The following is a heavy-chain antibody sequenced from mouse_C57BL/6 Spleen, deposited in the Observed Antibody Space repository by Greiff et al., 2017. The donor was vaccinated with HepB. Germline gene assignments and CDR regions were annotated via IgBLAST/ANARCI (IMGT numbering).Heavy chain of an antibody. CDR3: ARLDYYYGSSYWYFDV. Sequence: EVKLVEPGGGLVKPGGSLKLSCAASGFTFSDYGMHWVRQAPEKGLEWVAYISSGSSTIYYADTVKGRFTISRDNAKNTLFLQMTSLRSEDTAMYYCARLDYYYGSSYWYFDVWGTGTTVTVSS. CDR1: GFTFSDYG. CDR2: ISSGSSTI. J-gene: IGHJ1*03. D-gene: IGHD1-1*01. V-gene: IGHV5-17*01.